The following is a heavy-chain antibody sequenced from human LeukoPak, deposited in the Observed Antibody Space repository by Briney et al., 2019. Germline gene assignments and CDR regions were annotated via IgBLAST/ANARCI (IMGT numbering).Heavy chain of an antibody. D-gene: IGHD3-22*01. V-gene: IGHV3-74*01. CDR3: ARSVYDSGGYYRVLDY. CDR2: IDSDGSTT. J-gene: IGHJ4*02. CDR1: GFTFSSYW. Sequence: GGSLRLSCAASGFTFSSYWMHWVRQATGKGLVWVSRIDSDGSTTSYADSVKGRFTISRDNAKNTLFLQMNSLRAEDTAAYYCARSVYDSGGYYRVLDYWGQGTLVTVSS.